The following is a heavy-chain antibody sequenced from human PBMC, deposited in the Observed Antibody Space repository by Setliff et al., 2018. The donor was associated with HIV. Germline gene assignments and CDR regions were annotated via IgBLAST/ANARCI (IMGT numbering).Heavy chain of an antibody. V-gene: IGHV3-23*01. D-gene: IGHD3-10*02. Sequence: GGSLRLSCAASGFTFSSYAMSWVRQAPGKGLEWVSTISTSGANTYDADSMKGRFTISRDNSKNTLYLQMNSLTAEDTAVYYCARENYYVIEYWGQGTRVTVSS. CDR3: ARENYYVIEY. CDR1: GFTFSSYA. CDR2: ISTSGANT. J-gene: IGHJ4*02.